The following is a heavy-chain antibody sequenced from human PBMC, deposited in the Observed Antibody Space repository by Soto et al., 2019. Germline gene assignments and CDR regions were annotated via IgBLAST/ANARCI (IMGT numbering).Heavy chain of an antibody. D-gene: IGHD4-17*01. CDR3: ARHTVTTEYFQH. CDR2: IYYSGTT. Sequence: PSETLSLTCTVSGGSIRSDDYYWTWIRQAPGKGLEWIGYIYYSGTTNYNPSLQSRVTISMDTSKNQFSLKLSSVTAADTAVYYCARHTVTTEYFQHWGQGTLVTVSS. CDR1: GGSIRSDDYY. V-gene: IGHV4-30-4*02. J-gene: IGHJ1*01.